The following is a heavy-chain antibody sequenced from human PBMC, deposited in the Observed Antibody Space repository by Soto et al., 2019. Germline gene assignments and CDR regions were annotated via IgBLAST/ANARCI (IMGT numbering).Heavy chain of an antibody. V-gene: IGHV1-69*01. J-gene: IGHJ5*02. CDR1: GGTFSSYA. Sequence: QVQLVQSGAEVKKPGSSVKVSCKASGGTFSSYAISWVRQAPGQGLEWMGGIIPIFGTANYAQKFQGRVTITADESTSTAYMELSSLRSEDTAVYYCARDHCSSTSCQPNWFAPWGQGTLVTVSS. CDR2: IIPIFGTA. D-gene: IGHD2-2*01. CDR3: ARDHCSSTSCQPNWFAP.